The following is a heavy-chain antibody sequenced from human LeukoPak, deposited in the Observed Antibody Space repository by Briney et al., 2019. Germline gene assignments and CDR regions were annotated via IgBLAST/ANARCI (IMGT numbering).Heavy chain of an antibody. V-gene: IGHV3-11*06. D-gene: IGHD6-19*01. J-gene: IGHJ4*02. Sequence: GRFTISRDNAKNSLYLQMNSLRAEDTALYYCARGGENSGFDYWGQGTLVIVSS. CDR3: ARGGENSGFDY.